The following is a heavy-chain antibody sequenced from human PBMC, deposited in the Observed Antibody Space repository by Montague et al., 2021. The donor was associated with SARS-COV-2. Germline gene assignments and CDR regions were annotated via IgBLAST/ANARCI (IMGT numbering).Heavy chain of an antibody. CDR2: IYYSGST. Sequence: SETLSLTCTVSGGSISGYYWSWIRQSPGKGLEWIGYIYYSGSTNYNPSLESRVTVSVDRSKNQVSLKLSSVTPADTAVYYCARLLRSCSSGVCRSYYYYGMDVWGQGTTVTVS. J-gene: IGHJ6*02. CDR3: ARLLRSCSSGVCRSYYYYGMDV. CDR1: GGSISGYY. D-gene: IGHD2-8*01. V-gene: IGHV4-59*01.